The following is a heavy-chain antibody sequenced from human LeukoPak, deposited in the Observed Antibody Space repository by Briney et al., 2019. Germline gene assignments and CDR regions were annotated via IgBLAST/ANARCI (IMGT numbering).Heavy chain of an antibody. Sequence: GGSLRLSCAASGFTFSSYAMSWVRQAPGEGLEWVSAISGGGSSTYYADSVKGRFTISRDNSKNTLYLQMNSLRAEDTAIYYCAKGIAAAGPYFDYWGQGTLVTVSS. J-gene: IGHJ4*02. D-gene: IGHD6-13*01. CDR2: ISGGGSST. CDR1: GFTFSSYA. V-gene: IGHV3-23*01. CDR3: AKGIAAAGPYFDY.